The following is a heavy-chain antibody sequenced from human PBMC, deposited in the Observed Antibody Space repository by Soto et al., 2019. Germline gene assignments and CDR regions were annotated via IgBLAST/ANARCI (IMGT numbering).Heavy chain of an antibody. Sequence: SGGSLRLSCAASGFTFSSYDMNWVRQARGKGLEWVSAIGVYANTYYADSVKGRFTISRDDSRNTVHLQLNSLRVDDTAVYYCAKESTVGSPGDYFDSWGQGTLVTVSS. CDR1: GFTFSSYD. CDR3: AKESTVGSPGDYFDS. D-gene: IGHD1-26*01. CDR2: IGVYANT. J-gene: IGHJ4*02. V-gene: IGHV3-23*01.